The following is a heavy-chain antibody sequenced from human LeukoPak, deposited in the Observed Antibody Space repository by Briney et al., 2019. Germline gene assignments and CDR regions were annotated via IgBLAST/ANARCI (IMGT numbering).Heavy chain of an antibody. CDR2: IYTSGST. CDR1: GGSISSGTYY. CDR3: ARGLWFGDENPPYFDY. V-gene: IGHV4-61*02. J-gene: IGHJ4*02. D-gene: IGHD3-10*01. Sequence: NPSETLSLTCTVAGGSISSGTYYWSWTREPAGKGLEWIGRIYTSGSTNYNPSLKSRVTISVDTSKNQFSLKLRSVTAADTAVYYCARGLWFGDENPPYFDYWGQGILVTASS.